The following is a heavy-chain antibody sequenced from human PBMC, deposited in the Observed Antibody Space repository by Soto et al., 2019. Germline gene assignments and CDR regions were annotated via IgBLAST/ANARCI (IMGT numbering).Heavy chain of an antibody. Sequence: PGGSLRLSCAASGFTFSSYAMSWVRQAPGKGLDWVSAISGSGGSTYYVDSVKGRFTISRDNSKNTLYLQMNSLRAEDTAVYYCAKVMGTRYSSSWYRGWFDPWGQGTLVTVSS. CDR3: AKVMGTRYSSSWYRGWFDP. J-gene: IGHJ5*02. D-gene: IGHD6-13*01. CDR2: ISGSGGST. CDR1: GFTFSSYA. V-gene: IGHV3-23*01.